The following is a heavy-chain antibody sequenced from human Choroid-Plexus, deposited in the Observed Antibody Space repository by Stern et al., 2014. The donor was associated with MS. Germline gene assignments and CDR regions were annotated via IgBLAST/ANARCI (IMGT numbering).Heavy chain of an antibody. V-gene: IGHV3-30*18. D-gene: IGHD2/OR15-2a*01. J-gene: IGHJ5*02. CDR2: VSYDGSNK. CDR1: GFTFGSCA. Sequence: QLVPSGGGVVQPGRPLRLSCVASGFTFGSCAMHWVRQAPGKGLERVAGVSYDGSNKYYADSVKGRFTISRDNSQNTLYMQMSSLRPEDTAVYYCAKDRQYLTYFFDHWGQGSLVTVSS. CDR3: AKDRQYLTYFFDH.